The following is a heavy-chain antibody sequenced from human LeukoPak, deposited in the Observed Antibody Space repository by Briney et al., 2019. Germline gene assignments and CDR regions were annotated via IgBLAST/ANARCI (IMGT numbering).Heavy chain of an antibody. CDR3: ARCISGGSCYSPGV. V-gene: IGHV1-69*06. CDR2: IIPIFGTA. D-gene: IGHD2-15*01. J-gene: IGHJ4*02. Sequence: SVKVSCKASGGTFNNYTISWVRQAPGQGLEWMGGIIPIFGTANYAQKFQGRVTITADKSTSTVYMDLSSLRSEDTAVYYCARCISGGSCYSPGVWGQGTLVTVSS. CDR1: GGTFNNYT.